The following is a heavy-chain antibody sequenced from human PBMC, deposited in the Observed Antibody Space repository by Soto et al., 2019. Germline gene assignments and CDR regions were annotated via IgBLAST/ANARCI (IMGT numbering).Heavy chain of an antibody. CDR1: GGTFSNYA. Sequence: QVPLVQSGAEVKKPGSSVKVSCKASGGTFSNYAISWVRQAPGQGLEWMGGIIPLSGTANYAQKFQGRVTITADDSTSKAYMELRSLRSEDTAIYYCARENQPRGLYFHYYGADVWGQGTTVTVSS. CDR3: ARENQPRGLYFHYYGADV. CDR2: IIPLSGTA. J-gene: IGHJ6*02. D-gene: IGHD2-2*01. V-gene: IGHV1-69*01.